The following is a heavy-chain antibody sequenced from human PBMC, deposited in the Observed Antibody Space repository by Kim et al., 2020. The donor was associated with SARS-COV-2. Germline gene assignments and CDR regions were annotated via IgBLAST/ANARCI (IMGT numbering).Heavy chain of an antibody. CDR2: IYYSGRT. J-gene: IGHJ6*02. CDR1: GGSISSGGYY. CDR3: ARDPLKNAVPLANYYYYGMDV. V-gene: IGHV4-31*03. D-gene: IGHD1-1*01. Sequence: SETLSLTCTVSGGSISSGGYYWSWIRQHPGKGLEWIGYIYYSGRTYYNPSLKSRVTISVDTSKNQFSLKLSSVTAADTAVYYCARDPLKNAVPLANYYYYGMDVWGQGTTVTVSS.